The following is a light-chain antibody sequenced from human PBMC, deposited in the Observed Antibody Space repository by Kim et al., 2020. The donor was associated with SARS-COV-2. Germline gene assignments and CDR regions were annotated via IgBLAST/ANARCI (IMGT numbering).Light chain of an antibody. Sequence: EIVLTQSPGTLSLSPGDRATLSCRASQNVDNNYIAWYHQRPGQAPKVLIYAASSRAPGIADRFSGSGSGTDFTLTISRLEPEDFAIYYCQQYGRSLTFGPGTKLEI. CDR2: AAS. J-gene: IGKJ2*01. CDR1: QNVDNNY. CDR3: QQYGRSLT. V-gene: IGKV3-20*01.